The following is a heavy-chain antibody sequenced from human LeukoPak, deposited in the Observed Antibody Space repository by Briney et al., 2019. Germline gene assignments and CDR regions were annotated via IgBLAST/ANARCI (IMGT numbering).Heavy chain of an antibody. V-gene: IGHV3-33*06. J-gene: IGHJ3*02. CDR3: AKDGHSGSYQNGAFDI. Sequence: GGSLRLSCAASGFTFSSYGMHWVRQAPGKGLEWVAVIWYDGSNKYYADSVKGRFTISRDNSKNTLYLQINSLRAEDRAVYYCAKDGHSGSYQNGAFDIWGQGTMVTVSS. D-gene: IGHD1-26*01. CDR2: IWYDGSNK. CDR1: GFTFSSYG.